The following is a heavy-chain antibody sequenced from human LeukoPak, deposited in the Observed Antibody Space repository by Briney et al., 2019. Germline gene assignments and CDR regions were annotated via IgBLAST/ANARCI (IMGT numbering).Heavy chain of an antibody. J-gene: IGHJ4*02. CDR1: GYTFTSYG. Sequence: ASVKVSCKASGYTFTSYGISWVRQAPGQGLEWMGWISAYNGNTNYAQKLQGRVTMTTDTSTSTAYMELRSLRSDDTAVYYCARDLSPTLYHYGSGSPFDYWGQGTLVTVSS. V-gene: IGHV1-18*01. CDR2: ISAYNGNT. CDR3: ARDLSPTLYHYGSGSPFDY. D-gene: IGHD3-10*01.